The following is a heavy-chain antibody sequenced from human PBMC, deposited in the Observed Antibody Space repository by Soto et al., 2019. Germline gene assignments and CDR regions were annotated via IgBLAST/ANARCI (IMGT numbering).Heavy chain of an antibody. J-gene: IGHJ6*04. CDR1: GFTFSSYG. D-gene: IGHD4-17*01. CDR3: ARPFSTGYYYDVMDV. CDR2: IWYDGSNK. Sequence: QVQLVESGGGVVQPGRSLRLSCAASGFTFSSYGMHWVRQAPGKGLEWVAVIWYDGSNKYYADSVKGRFTISRDNSKNRLYLQMTSLRVEGTVVYYCARPFSTGYYYDVMDVWGERTTVTVSS. V-gene: IGHV3-33*01.